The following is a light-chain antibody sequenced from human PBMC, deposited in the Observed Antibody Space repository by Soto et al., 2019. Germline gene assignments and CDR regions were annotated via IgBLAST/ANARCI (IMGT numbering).Light chain of an antibody. J-gene: IGKJ3*01. CDR2: GAS. Sequence: EIVLTQSPGTLSLSPGGRASLSCRASQSVGPYLAWYQQKPGQAPRLLIYGASSRATGIPDRFSGSGSGTDFALTISRLEPEDFAVYFWQQYANSPFTFGPGTKVDIK. CDR1: QSVGPY. V-gene: IGKV3-20*01. CDR3: QQYANSPFT.